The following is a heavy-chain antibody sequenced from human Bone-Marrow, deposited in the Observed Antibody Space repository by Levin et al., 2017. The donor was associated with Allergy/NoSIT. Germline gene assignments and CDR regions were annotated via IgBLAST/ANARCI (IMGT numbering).Heavy chain of an antibody. J-gene: IGHJ4*02. D-gene: IGHD2-8*01. CDR2: ISYDGSNK. Sequence: GGSLRLSCAASGFTFSSYAMHWVRQAPGKGLEWVAVISYDGSNKYYADSVKGRFTISRDNSKNTLYLQMNSLRAEDTAVYYCARDSCTNGVCYTSFDYWGQGTLVTVSS. CDR1: GFTFSSYA. V-gene: IGHV3-30-3*01. CDR3: ARDSCTNGVCYTSFDY.